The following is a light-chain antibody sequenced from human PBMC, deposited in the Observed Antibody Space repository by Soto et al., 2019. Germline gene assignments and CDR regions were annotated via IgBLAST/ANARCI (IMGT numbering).Light chain of an antibody. CDR3: QQRSNWPAYT. J-gene: IGKJ2*01. CDR2: DVS. Sequence: EVVLTQSPATLSLSPGERATISCRASQSVTSNLACYQQKPGQAPRLLIYDVSNRATGIPARFSGSGSGTDFSLTISSLEPEDFAVYYCQQRSNWPAYTFVQGTKLEIK. V-gene: IGKV3-11*01. CDR1: QSVTSN.